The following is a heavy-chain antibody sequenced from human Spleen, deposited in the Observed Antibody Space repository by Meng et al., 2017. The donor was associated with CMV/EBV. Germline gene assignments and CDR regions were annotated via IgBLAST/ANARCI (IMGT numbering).Heavy chain of an antibody. D-gene: IGHD2-2*02. CDR1: GGSISSYY. CDR3: ARYQLLYSNYFDY. V-gene: IGHV4-59*01. Sequence: SETLSLTCTVSGGSISSYYWSWIRQPPGKGLEWIGYIYYSGSTNYNPSLKSRVTISVDTSKNQFSLKLSSVTAADTAAYYCARYQLLYSNYFDYWGQGTLVTVSS. CDR2: IYYSGST. J-gene: IGHJ4*02.